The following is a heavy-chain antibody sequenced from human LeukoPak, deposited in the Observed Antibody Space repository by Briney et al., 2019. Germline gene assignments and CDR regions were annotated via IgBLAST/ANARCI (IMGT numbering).Heavy chain of an antibody. Sequence: TGGSLRLSCTVSGFTVSSNSMSWVRQAPGKGLEWVSFIYSDNTHYSDSVKGRFTISRDNSNNTLYLQMNNLRPEDTALYYCARESHEGATRAYNWFDPWGQGTLVSVSS. CDR1: GFTVSSNS. D-gene: IGHD1-26*01. V-gene: IGHV3-66*03. J-gene: IGHJ5*02. CDR3: ARESHEGATRAYNWFDP. CDR2: IYSDNT.